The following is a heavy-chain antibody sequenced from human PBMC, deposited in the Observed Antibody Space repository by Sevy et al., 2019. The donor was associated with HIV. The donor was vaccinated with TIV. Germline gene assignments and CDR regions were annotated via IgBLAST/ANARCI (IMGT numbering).Heavy chain of an antibody. CDR1: GGTFSSYA. Sequence: ASVKVSCKASGGTFSSYAISWVRQAPGQGLEWMGGIIPIFGTANYAQKFQGRVTITADESTSTAYMELCSLGSEDTAVYYCARVSSANYYDSSGYPDYWGQGTLVTVSS. CDR3: ARVSSANYYDSSGYPDY. D-gene: IGHD3-22*01. V-gene: IGHV1-69*13. J-gene: IGHJ4*02. CDR2: IIPIFGTA.